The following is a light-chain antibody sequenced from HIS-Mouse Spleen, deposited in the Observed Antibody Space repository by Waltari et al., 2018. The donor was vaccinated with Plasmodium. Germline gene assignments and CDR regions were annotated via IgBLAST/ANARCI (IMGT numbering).Light chain of an antibody. CDR2: EGR. V-gene: IGLV2-23*03. CDR3: CSYAGSSTFV. Sequence: QSALTQPASVSGSPGQSSTISCTGTSSDVGGCHLISWYQQQPGKAPKLMIYEGRNRPSGVSNRFSGSKSCNTASRTISGLQADDEADYYCCSYAGSSTFVFGGGTKLTVL. J-gene: IGLJ3*02. CDR1: SSDVGGCHL.